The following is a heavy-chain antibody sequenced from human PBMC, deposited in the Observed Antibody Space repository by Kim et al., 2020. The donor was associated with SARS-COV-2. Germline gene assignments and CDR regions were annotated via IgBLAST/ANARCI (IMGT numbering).Heavy chain of an antibody. D-gene: IGHD3-9*01. V-gene: IGHV1-46*01. CDR3: ARGADNDILTGYPWESVDP. J-gene: IGHJ5*02. CDR1: GYTFTSYY. CDR2: INPSGGST. Sequence: ASVKVSCKASGYTFTSYYMHWVRQAPGQGLEWMGIINPSGGSTSYAQKFQGRVTMTRDTSTSTVYMELSSLRSEDTAVYYCARGADNDILTGYPWESVDPWGQGTLVTVSS.